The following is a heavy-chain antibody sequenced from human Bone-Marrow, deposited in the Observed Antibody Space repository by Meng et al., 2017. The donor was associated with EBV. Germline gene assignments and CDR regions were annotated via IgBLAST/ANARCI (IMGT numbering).Heavy chain of an antibody. Sequence: QVQVVQCAAEGKKPGSSVKVSCKTSGGPFRNYAVSWVRQAPGQGLEWLGGFLPTLGAPNYAQKFHGRVTITADESTSTHYMDLSSLRSDDTAVYYCASESGRGYTPDYWGQGTLVTVSS. D-gene: IGHD3-10*01. CDR3: ASESGRGYTPDY. J-gene: IGHJ4*02. V-gene: IGHV1-69*01. CDR2: FLPTLGAP. CDR1: GGPFRNYA.